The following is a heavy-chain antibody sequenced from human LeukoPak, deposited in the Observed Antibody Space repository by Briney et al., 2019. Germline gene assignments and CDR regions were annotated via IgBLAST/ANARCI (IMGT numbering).Heavy chain of an antibody. CDR2: ISAYNGDT. V-gene: IGHV1-18*04. CDR1: GYTFTSYY. Sequence: ASVKVSCKASGYTFTSYYMHWVRQAPGQGLEWMGWISAYNGDTNFAQKLQDRVTMTTDTPTSTAYMELRSLRSDDTAIYYCASQGDITAGAFDYWGQGTLVTVSS. D-gene: IGHD6-13*01. CDR3: ASQGDITAGAFDY. J-gene: IGHJ4*02.